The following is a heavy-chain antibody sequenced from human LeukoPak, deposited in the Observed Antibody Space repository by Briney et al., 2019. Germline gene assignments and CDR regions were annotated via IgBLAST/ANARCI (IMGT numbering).Heavy chain of an antibody. CDR2: IFETGST. J-gene: IGHJ4*02. Sequence: SETLSLTCSVSGGSISSSSYYWGWIRQSPGRGLEWIGSIFETGSTYYSPSLRSRVTISVDTSKNQFSLKLSSVTAADTAVYYCARAPAAYCGGDCFYFDYWGQGTLVTVSS. V-gene: IGHV4-39*07. CDR3: ARAPAAYCGGDCFYFDY. D-gene: IGHD2-21*02. CDR1: GGSISSSSYY.